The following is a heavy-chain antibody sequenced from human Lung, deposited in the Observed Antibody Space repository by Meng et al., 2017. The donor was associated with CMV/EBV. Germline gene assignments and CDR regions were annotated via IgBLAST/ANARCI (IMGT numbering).Heavy chain of an antibody. Sequence: GGSLRLXCTASGFTFGDYAMSWVRQAPGKGLEWVGFIRSKAYGGTTEYAASVKGRFTISRDDSKSIAYLQMNSLKTEDTAVYYCARGTNLNGMDVWGQGTXVTVSS. J-gene: IGHJ6*02. CDR3: ARGTNLNGMDV. CDR2: IRSKAYGGTT. D-gene: IGHD1-14*01. CDR1: GFTFGDYA. V-gene: IGHV3-49*04.